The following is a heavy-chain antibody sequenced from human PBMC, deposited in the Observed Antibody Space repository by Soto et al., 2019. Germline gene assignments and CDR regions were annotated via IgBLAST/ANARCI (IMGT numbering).Heavy chain of an antibody. Sequence: ASVKVSCKASGFTFTSSAVQWVRQARGQRLEWIGWIVVGSRNTNYAQKFQERVTITRDMSTSTAYMELSSLRSEDTAVYYCAAETKYYYDSSLDYWGQGTLVTVSS. CDR3: AAETKYYYDSSLDY. J-gene: IGHJ4*02. CDR2: IVVGSRNT. V-gene: IGHV1-58*01. D-gene: IGHD3-22*01. CDR1: GFTFTSSA.